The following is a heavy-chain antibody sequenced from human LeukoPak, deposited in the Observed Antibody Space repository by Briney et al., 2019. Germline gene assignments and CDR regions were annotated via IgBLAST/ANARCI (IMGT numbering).Heavy chain of an antibody. D-gene: IGHD5-24*01. CDR3: ARDRRDGYNLYYFDL. Sequence: PSQTLSLTCTVSGGSIYSGSYYWSWIRQPAGKGLEWIGRIYTSGSTIYNPSLESRVTISVDTSKNQFSLKLSSVTAADTAVYYCARDRRDGYNLYYFDLWGQRTLVTISS. CDR1: GGSIYSGSYY. V-gene: IGHV4-61*02. J-gene: IGHJ4*02. CDR2: IYTSGST.